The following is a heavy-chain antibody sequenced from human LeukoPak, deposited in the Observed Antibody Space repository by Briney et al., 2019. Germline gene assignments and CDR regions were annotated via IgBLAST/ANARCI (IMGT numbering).Heavy chain of an antibody. D-gene: IGHD3-16*02. V-gene: IGHV4-34*01. J-gene: IGHJ4*02. Sequence: SETLSLTCAVYGGSFSGYYWSWIRQPPGKGLEWIGEINHSGSTNYNPSLKSRVTISVDTSKNQFSLKLSSVTAADTAVYYCARGQITFGGVIAFDYWGQGTLVTVSS. CDR1: GGSFSGYY. CDR3: ARGQITFGGVIAFDY. CDR2: INHSGST.